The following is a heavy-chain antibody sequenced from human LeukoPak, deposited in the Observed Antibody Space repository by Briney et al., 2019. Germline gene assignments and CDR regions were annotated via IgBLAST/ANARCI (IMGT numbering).Heavy chain of an antibody. D-gene: IGHD2-8*01. CDR2: IYHSGST. CDR1: GGSISSGGYS. V-gene: IGHV4-30-2*01. CDR3: ARDRGPYALYCYYGMDV. Sequence: SETLSLTCAVSGGSISSGGYSWSWIRQPPGKGLEWVGYIYHSGSTYYNPSLKSRVTISVDRSKNQFSLKLSSVTAADTAVYYCARDRGPYALYCYYGMDVWGQGTTVTVSS. J-gene: IGHJ6*02.